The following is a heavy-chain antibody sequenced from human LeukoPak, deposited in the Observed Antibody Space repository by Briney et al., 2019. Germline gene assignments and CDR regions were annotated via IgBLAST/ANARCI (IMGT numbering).Heavy chain of an antibody. J-gene: IGHJ4*02. Sequence: GGSLRLSCAAFGFTFSNSWMSWVRQAPGKGLEWVANMNQDGSSIYYVDSVKGRFTISRDNAKYSLYLHMNSLRAEDTAVYYCAKVLGVAVAGTVDYWGQGTLVTVSS. CDR1: GFTFSNSW. CDR3: AKVLGVAVAGTVDY. CDR2: MNQDGSSI. D-gene: IGHD6-19*01. V-gene: IGHV3-7*03.